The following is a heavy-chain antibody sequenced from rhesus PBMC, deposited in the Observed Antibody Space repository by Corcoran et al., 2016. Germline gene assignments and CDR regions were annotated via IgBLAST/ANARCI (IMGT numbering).Heavy chain of an antibody. CDR1: AGSFSSYW. CDR3: ARYMRYSGWRY. J-gene: IGHJ4*01. V-gene: IGHV4-80*01. Sequence: QVQLQESCPGLVQPSEPLSLTCAVSAGSFSSYWWRWIRQPPGQGLEWIGEINGNRGSNNYNPSRKSRVTISKDASKNQFSLKLSSVTAADTAVYYCARYMRYSGWRYWGQGGLVTVSS. CDR2: INGNRGSN. D-gene: IGHD5-24*01.